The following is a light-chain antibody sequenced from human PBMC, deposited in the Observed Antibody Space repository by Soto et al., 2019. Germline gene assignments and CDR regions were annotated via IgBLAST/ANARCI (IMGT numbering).Light chain of an antibody. CDR1: QSVGNN. J-gene: IGKJ2*01. Sequence: EIVMTQSPATLSVSPGERATLSCMASQSVGNNLVWYQQKRGRAPRVLIYGGATRATGIPARFSGSGSGTEFTLTINSLQSEDFAIYYCQQYDSWPTFGQGTKLEIK. V-gene: IGKV3-15*01. CDR2: GGA. CDR3: QQYDSWPT.